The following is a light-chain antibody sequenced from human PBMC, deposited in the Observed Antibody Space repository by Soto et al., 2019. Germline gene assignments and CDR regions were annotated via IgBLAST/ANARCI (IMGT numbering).Light chain of an antibody. CDR1: QSISSW. CDR3: QHRANWPLT. Sequence: TQSPSTLSGSVGDRVTITCRASQSISSWLAWYQQKPGQAPRLLIYDVSNRATGIPARFSGSGSGTDFTLTISSLEPEDFAVYYCQHRANWPLTFGGGTKVDIK. CDR2: DVS. V-gene: IGKV3-11*01. J-gene: IGKJ4*01.